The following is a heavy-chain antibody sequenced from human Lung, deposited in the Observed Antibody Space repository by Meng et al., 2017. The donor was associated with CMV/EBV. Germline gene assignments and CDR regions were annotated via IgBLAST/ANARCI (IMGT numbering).Heavy chain of an antibody. CDR3: ARSYNGKYYPPYYYYYYGMDV. J-gene: IGHJ6*02. CDR2: IHYDESDK. D-gene: IGHD1-26*01. V-gene: IGHV3-30*02. Sequence: GESLKISCTASGFYFSDYGMHWVRQAPSKGLEWVTFIHYDESDKYYTDSVKGRFTISRDNSKKTLYLQMNSLRAEDTAVYYCARSYNGKYYPPYYYYYYGMDVWGQGXTVTVSS. CDR1: GFYFSDYG.